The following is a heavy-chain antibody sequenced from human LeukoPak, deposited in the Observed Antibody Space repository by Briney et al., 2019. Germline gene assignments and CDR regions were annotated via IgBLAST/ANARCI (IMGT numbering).Heavy chain of an antibody. CDR2: INPNSGAP. V-gene: IGHV1-2*02. CDR3: AREVMDNLRFDY. J-gene: IGHJ4*02. CDR1: GYTFIDYY. D-gene: IGHD1-14*01. Sequence: ASVTVSCTASGYTFIDYYIHWVRQAPGQGLEWMGWINPNSGAPNYAQKFQGGVTMTRDTSISTVYMELTSLRSEDTAVYYCAREVMDNLRFDYWGQGTLVTVSS.